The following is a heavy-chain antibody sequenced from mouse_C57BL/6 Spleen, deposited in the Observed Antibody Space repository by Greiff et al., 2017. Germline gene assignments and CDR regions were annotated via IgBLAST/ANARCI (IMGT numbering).Heavy chain of an antibody. J-gene: IGHJ3*01. CDR3: TRDSNYGGFAY. V-gene: IGHV5-9-1*02. D-gene: IGHD2-5*01. Sequence: EVMLVESGEGLVKPGGSLKLSCAASGFTFSSYAMSWVRQTPEKRLEWVAYISSGGDYIYYADTVKGRFTISRDNARNTLYLQMSSLKSEDTAMYYCTRDSNYGGFAYWGQGTLVTVSA. CDR2: ISSGGDYI. CDR1: GFTFSSYA.